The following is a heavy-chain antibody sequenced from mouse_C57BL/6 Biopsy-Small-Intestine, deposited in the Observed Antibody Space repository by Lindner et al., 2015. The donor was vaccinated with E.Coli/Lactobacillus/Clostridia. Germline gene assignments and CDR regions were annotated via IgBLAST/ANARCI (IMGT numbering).Heavy chain of an antibody. CDR3: ARGARWAMDY. Sequence: VQLQESGPELVKPGASAKMSCKASGYTFTSYTMHWVKQRPGQGLEWIGYINPSSGYTKYNQKFKDKATLTADKSSSTAYMQLSSLTSEDSAVYYCARGARWAMDYWGQGTSVTVSS. V-gene: IGHV1S26*01. CDR2: INPSSGYT. CDR1: GYTFTSYT. J-gene: IGHJ4*01.